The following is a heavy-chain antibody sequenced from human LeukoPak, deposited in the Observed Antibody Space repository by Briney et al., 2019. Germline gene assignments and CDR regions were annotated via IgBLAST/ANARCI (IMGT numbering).Heavy chain of an antibody. D-gene: IGHD3-10*01. Sequence: GGSLRFSCAASGFTFNSYWMSWVRQAPGKGLEWVANIKQDGSEKYYVDSVKGRFTISRDNAKNSVYLQMNSLRAEDTAVYYCARQLGGSGSYWGQGTLVTVSS. CDR2: IKQDGSEK. CDR3: ARQLGGSGSY. V-gene: IGHV3-7*01. J-gene: IGHJ4*02. CDR1: GFTFNSYW.